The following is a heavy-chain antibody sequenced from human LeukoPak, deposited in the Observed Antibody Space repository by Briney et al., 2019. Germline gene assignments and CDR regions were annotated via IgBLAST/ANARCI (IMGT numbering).Heavy chain of an antibody. Sequence: ASVKVSCKASGYTFTGYYIHWVRQASGQGLEWMGWISPNSGGTKYAQKFQGRVTMTRDTSISTAYMELSSLTSDDTAVYYCAGDPLRGSSGWYEWGQGTLVTVSS. V-gene: IGHV1-2*02. D-gene: IGHD6-19*01. J-gene: IGHJ4*02. CDR2: ISPNSGGT. CDR1: GYTFTGYY. CDR3: AGDPLRGSSGWYE.